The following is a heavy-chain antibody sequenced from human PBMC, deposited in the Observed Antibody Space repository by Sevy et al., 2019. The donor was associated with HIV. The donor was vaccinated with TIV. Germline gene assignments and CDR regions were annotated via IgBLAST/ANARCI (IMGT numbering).Heavy chain of an antibody. V-gene: IGHV1-18*01. Sequence: ASVKVSCKASGYTFTNYHITWVRQAPGQGLEWMGWITAYNGNTNYAQRLQGRVTMTTDTSTSTAYMELWSLRSDDTAVYYCARAPSGSQGPGQYFHHWGQGTLVTVSS. CDR2: ITAYNGNT. CDR1: GYTFTNYH. D-gene: IGHD1-26*01. J-gene: IGHJ1*01. CDR3: ARAPSGSQGPGQYFHH.